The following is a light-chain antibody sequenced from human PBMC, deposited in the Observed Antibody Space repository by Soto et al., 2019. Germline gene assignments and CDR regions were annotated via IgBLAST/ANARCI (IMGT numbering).Light chain of an antibody. Sequence: QSALTQPASVSGSPGQSITIYCTGTSSDIGTYNYVSWYQQHPGKVPKLLIFDVSSWPSGASNRFSGSKSGNMASLTISGLQADDEADYYCSSYTTSSTVVFGAGTKLTVL. CDR2: DVS. J-gene: IGLJ2*01. V-gene: IGLV2-14*03. CDR1: SSDIGTYNY. CDR3: SSYTTSSTVV.